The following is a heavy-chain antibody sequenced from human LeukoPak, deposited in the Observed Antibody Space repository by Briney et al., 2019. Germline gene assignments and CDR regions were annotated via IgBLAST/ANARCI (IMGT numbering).Heavy chain of an antibody. CDR1: GFTFSSYS. J-gene: IGHJ4*02. Sequence: GGSLRLSCAASGFTFSSYSMNWVRQAPGKGLEWVSSISSSSSYIYYADSVKGRFTISRDNAKNSLYLQMNSLRAEDTAVYYCARGGDVSGYRHLDHWGQGTLVSVSS. CDR3: ARGGDVSGYRHLDH. CDR2: ISSSSSYI. D-gene: IGHD3-22*01. V-gene: IGHV3-21*01.